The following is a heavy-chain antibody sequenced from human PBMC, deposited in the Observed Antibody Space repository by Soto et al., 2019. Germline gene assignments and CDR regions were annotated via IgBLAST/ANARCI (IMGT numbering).Heavy chain of an antibody. J-gene: IGHJ1*01. D-gene: IGHD3-10*02. CDR3: ARHPPYVREYFQH. CDR1: GGSISSSRCH. Sequence: SETLSLTCTVSGGSISSSRCHWGWIRQPPGKGLEWIASIKYSGTTNYNPSLKSRVTLSVDTSKNQFALKLSSVTAADTAVYYCARHPPYVREYFQHWGQGTLVTVSS. V-gene: IGHV4-39*01. CDR2: IKYSGTT.